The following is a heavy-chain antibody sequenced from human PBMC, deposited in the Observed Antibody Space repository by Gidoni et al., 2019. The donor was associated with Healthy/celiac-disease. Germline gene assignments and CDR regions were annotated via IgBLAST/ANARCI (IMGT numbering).Heavy chain of an antibody. D-gene: IGHD6-19*01. CDR2: ISYDGSNK. V-gene: IGHV3-30*18. CDR3: AKDPDSSGWYYFDY. J-gene: IGHJ4*02. Sequence: GFTFSSYGMHWVRQAPGKGLEWVAVISYDGSNKYYADSVKGRFTISRDNSKNTLYLQMNSLRAEDTAVYYCAKDPDSSGWYYFDYWGQGTLVTVSS. CDR1: GFTFSSYG.